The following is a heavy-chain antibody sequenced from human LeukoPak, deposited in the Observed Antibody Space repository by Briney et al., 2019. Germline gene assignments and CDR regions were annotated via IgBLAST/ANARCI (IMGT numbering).Heavy chain of an antibody. D-gene: IGHD4-17*01. Sequence: GGSLRLSCAASGFTFSSYGMHWVRQAPGKGLVWVSRINSDGSSTSYADSVKGRFTISRDNAKNTLYLQMNSLRAEDTAVYYCATSAYGDDAFDIWGQGTMVTVSS. CDR2: INSDGSST. CDR1: GFTFSSYG. V-gene: IGHV3-74*01. J-gene: IGHJ3*02. CDR3: ATSAYGDDAFDI.